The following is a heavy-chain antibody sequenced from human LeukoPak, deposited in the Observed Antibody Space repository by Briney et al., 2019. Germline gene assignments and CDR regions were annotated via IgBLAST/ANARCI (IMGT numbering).Heavy chain of an antibody. CDR2: INHSGST. Sequence: SETLSLTCAVHGGSFSGYYWSWIRQPPGKGLEGIGEINHSGSTNYNPSLKSRVTISVDTSKNQFSLKLSSVTAADTAVYYCARSFLYYYYYMDVWGKGTTVTVSS. D-gene: IGHD2/OR15-2a*01. V-gene: IGHV4-34*01. J-gene: IGHJ6*03. CDR1: GGSFSGYY. CDR3: ARSFLYYYYYMDV.